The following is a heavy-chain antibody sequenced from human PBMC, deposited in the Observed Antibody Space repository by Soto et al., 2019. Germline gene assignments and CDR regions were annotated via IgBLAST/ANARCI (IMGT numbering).Heavy chain of an antibody. CDR3: ARARQLQAVAPATFDH. CDR2: LNPDNGAT. J-gene: IGHJ4*02. Sequence: QVQLVQSGAEVKKPGASVKVSCKASGYTFTGYYLHWVRQAPGQGLEWMGWLNPDNGATNYARDFRECDTMTRDSSISKAHMELSRLRFDDTAAYFCARARQLQAVAPATFDHWGQGTLVTVSP. CDR1: GYTFTGYY. D-gene: IGHD5-12*01. V-gene: IGHV1-2*04.